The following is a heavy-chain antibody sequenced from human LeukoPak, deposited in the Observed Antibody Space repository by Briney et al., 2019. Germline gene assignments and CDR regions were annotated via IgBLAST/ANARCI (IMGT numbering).Heavy chain of an antibody. D-gene: IGHD3-10*01. V-gene: IGHV4-34*01. CDR1: GGSFSGYY. CDR3: AGRDRKMTSYYGSAKGWFDP. CDR2: INHSGST. Sequence: ASETLSLTCAVYGGSFSGYYWSWIRQPPGKGLEWIGEINHSGSTNYNPSLKSRVTISVDTSKNQFSLKLSSVTAADTAVYYCAGRDRKMTSYYGSAKGWFDPWGQGTLVTVSS. J-gene: IGHJ5*02.